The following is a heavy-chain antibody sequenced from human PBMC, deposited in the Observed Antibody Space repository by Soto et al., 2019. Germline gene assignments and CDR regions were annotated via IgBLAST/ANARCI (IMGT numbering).Heavy chain of an antibody. CDR2: ISSSSSYI. CDR3: ARGNPYCGGDCTDY. J-gene: IGHJ4*02. D-gene: IGHD2-21*02. CDR1: GFTFSSYS. Sequence: PGGSLRLSCAASGFTFSSYSMNWVRQAPGKGLEWVSSISSSSSYIYYADSVKGRFTISRDNAKNSLYLQMNSLRADDTAVYYCARGNPYCGGDCTDYWGQGTMVTVSS. V-gene: IGHV3-21*01.